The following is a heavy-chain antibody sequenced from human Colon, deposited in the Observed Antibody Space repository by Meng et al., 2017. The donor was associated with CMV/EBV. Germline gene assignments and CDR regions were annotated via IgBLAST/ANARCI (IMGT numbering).Heavy chain of an antibody. CDR1: GFTFSSYS. Sequence: GESLKISCAASGFTFSSYSINWVRQAPGKGLEWVSYISSSSSTIYYADSVKGRFIISRDNAMNSLYLQMNSLRAEDTAVYYCARTSIAAGGTFFFDHWGQGTLVTVSS. J-gene: IGHJ4*02. CDR2: ISSSSSTI. V-gene: IGHV3-48*04. D-gene: IGHD6-13*01. CDR3: ARTSIAAGGTFFFDH.